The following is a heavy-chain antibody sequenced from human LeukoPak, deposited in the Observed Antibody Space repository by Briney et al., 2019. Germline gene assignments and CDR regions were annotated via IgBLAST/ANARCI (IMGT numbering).Heavy chain of an antibody. J-gene: IGHJ5*02. CDR2: IYYSGST. CDR1: GGSISSSSYY. V-gene: IGHV4-39*07. D-gene: IGHD3/OR15-3a*01. Sequence: SETLSLTCTVSGGSISSSSYYWGWIRQPPGKGLEWIGSIYYSGSTYYNPSLKSRVTISVDTSKNQFSLRLSSVTAADTAVYYCARDFWTSGWFDPWGQGILVTVSS. CDR3: ARDFWTSGWFDP.